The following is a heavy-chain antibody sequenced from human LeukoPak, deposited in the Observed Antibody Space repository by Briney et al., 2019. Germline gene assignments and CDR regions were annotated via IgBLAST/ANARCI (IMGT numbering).Heavy chain of an antibody. CDR3: ARSPYTSGWYGVGY. D-gene: IGHD6-19*01. J-gene: IGHJ4*02. V-gene: IGHV3-66*02. CDR1: GFIFSSYS. CDR2: IYSGGST. Sequence: GGSLRLSCAASGFIFSSYSMTWVRQAPGKGLEWVSVIYSGGSTFYADSVKGRFTISRDNSKNTLFLQMNSLRAEDTAVYYCARSPYTSGWYGVGYWGQGTLVTVSS.